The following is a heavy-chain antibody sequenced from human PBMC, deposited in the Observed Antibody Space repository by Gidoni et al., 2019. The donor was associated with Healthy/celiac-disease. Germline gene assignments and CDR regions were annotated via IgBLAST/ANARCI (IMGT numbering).Heavy chain of an antibody. CDR2: IWYDGSNK. CDR3: ARYDYGNDY. J-gene: IGHJ4*02. V-gene: IGHV3-33*01. Sequence: QVQRVEPGGGVVQPERSLRLPCAASGFTFSSYGMHWVRQSPGKGLELVAVIWYDGSNKYYADSVKGRFTISRDNSKNTLYLQMNSLRAEDTAVYYCARYDYGNDYWGQGTLVTVSS. CDR1: GFTFSSYG. D-gene: IGHD4-4*01.